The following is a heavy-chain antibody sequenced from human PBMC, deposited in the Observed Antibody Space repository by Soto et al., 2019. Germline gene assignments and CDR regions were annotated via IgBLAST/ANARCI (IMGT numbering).Heavy chain of an antibody. V-gene: IGHV4-34*01. CDR2: INHSGST. CDR1: GCSISSRGYS. Sequence: SETLSLTCAVSGCSISSRGYSWIWIRQTPGTGLEWIGEINHSGSTNYNPSLKSRVTISVDTSKNQFSLKLTSVTAADTAVYYCARDGYYDSSGYYAAGKQSNLYYYYGMDIWGQGTTVTVSS. D-gene: IGHD3-22*01. CDR3: ARDGYYDSSGYYAAGKQSNLYYYYGMDI. J-gene: IGHJ6*02.